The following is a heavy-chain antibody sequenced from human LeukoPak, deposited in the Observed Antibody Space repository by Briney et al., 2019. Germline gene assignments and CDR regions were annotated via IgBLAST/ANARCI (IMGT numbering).Heavy chain of an antibody. CDR3: ARSEGATIDY. CDR2: IYYSGST. D-gene: IGHD1-26*01. J-gene: IGHJ4*02. Sequence: SETLSLTCTVSGGSISSYYWSWIRQPPGKGLEWIGYIYYSGSTNYNPSLKSRVTISVDTSKNQFSLKLSSVTAADTAVYYCARSEGATIDYWGQGTLVTVSS. V-gene: IGHV4-59*01. CDR1: GGSISSYY.